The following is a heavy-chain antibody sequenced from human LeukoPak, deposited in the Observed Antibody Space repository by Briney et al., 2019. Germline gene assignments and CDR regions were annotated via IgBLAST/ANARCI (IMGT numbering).Heavy chain of an antibody. D-gene: IGHD3-3*01. V-gene: IGHV4-59*01. CDR3: ASLYYDFWSGYSWFDP. CDR1: GGSISSYY. J-gene: IGHJ5*02. Sequence: PSETLSLTCTVSGGSISSYYWSWIRQPPGKGLEWIGYMFYSGITNYNPSLKSRVTISVDTSKNQFSLKLSSVTAADTAVYYCASLYYDFWSGYSWFDPWGQGTLVTVSS. CDR2: MFYSGIT.